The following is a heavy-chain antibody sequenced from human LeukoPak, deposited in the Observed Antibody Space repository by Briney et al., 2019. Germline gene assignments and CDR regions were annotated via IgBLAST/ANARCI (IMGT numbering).Heavy chain of an antibody. J-gene: IGHJ4*02. V-gene: IGHV1-2*02. CDR2: INPNSGGT. D-gene: IGHD3-22*01. CDR3: ARGMGRYYDSSGRPGYY. CDR1: GYTLTELS. Sequence: ASVKVSCKVSGYTLTELSMHWVRQAPGQGLEWMGWINPNSGGTNYAQKFQGRVTMTRDTSISTAYMELSRLRSDDTAVYYCARGMGRYYDSSGRPGYYWGQGTLVTVSS.